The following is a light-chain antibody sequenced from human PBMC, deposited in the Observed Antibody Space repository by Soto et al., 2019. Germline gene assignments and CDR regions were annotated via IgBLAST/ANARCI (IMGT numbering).Light chain of an antibody. CDR1: SSDVGAYNY. CDR2: EVS. V-gene: IGLV2-14*01. J-gene: IGLJ3*02. Sequence: QSALTQPASVSGSPGQSITISCTGTSSDVGAYNYVSWYQQHPGKAPKLMIFEVSDRPSGVSNRFSGSKSGNTASLTISGLHAEDEADYYCSSYAGSNTLVFGGGIKLTVL. CDR3: SSYAGSNTLV.